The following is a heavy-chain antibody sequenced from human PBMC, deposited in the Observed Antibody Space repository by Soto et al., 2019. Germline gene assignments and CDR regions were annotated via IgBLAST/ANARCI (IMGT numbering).Heavy chain of an antibody. J-gene: IGHJ4*02. D-gene: IGHD6-13*01. CDR1: GESISGTIYY. CDR2: IYYSGST. Sequence: PSETLSLTCIVSGESISGTIYYWGWIRQPPGKGLEWIGSIYYSGSTYYNPSLKSRVTISVDTSKIHFSLKLTSVTAADTAVYYCARPGGSGWFYFDSWGQGSQVTVSS. CDR3: ARPGGSGWFYFDS. V-gene: IGHV4-39*02.